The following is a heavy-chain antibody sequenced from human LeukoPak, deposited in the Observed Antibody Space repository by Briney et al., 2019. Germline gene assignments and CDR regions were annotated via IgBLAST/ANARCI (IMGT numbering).Heavy chain of an antibody. J-gene: IGHJ6*02. CDR1: GYTFTGYY. D-gene: IGHD2-8*01. Sequence: ASVKVSCKASGYTFTGYYMHWVRQAPGQGLEWVGRINPNSGGTNYAQKFQGRVTMTRDTSISTAYMELSRLRSDDTAVYYCARGYCTNGVCYLYYYYGMDVWGQGTTVTVSS. CDR2: INPNSGGT. V-gene: IGHV1-2*06. CDR3: ARGYCTNGVCYLYYYYGMDV.